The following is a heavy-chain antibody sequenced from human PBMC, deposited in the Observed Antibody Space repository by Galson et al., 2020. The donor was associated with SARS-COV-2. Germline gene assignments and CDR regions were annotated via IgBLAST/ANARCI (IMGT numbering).Heavy chain of an antibody. V-gene: IGHV3-23*01. CDR2: IGLDEKT. Sequence: GESLKISCVVSEFTFNTYSIGWVRQSPGKGLEWVSLIGLDEKTFYADSVKGRFTISRDNSRITVFLQMNRLRDGDTALYYCATKGFCRGQICHRQFDYWGQGTQVTVSS. CDR3: ATKGFCRGQICHRQFDY. CDR1: EFTFNTYS. D-gene: IGHD2-15*01. J-gene: IGHJ4*02.